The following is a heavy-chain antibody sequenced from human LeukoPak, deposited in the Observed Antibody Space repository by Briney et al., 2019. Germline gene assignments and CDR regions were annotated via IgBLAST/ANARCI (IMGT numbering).Heavy chain of an antibody. CDR1: GGSISSHY. J-gene: IGHJ3*02. D-gene: IGHD3-10*01. V-gene: IGHV4-59*11. CDR2: IYSSGNT. CDR3: ARRRGDI. Sequence: SETLSLTCTVSGGSISSHYWSWIRQPPGKGLDWIGYIYSSGNTNYNPSLRSRVTISVDTSKNQFSLKLSSVTAADTAVYYCARRRGDIWGQGTMVTVSS.